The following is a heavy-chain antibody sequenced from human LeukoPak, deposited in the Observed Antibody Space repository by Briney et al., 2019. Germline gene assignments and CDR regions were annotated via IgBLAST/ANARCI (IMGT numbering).Heavy chain of an antibody. CDR3: ATGRWLQPFDH. J-gene: IGHJ5*02. D-gene: IGHD5-24*01. CDR1: GYTFTDYY. V-gene: IGHV1-69-2*01. Sequence: ASVKVSCKVSGYTFTDYYMHWVQQAPGKGLEWMGLVDPEDGETIYAEKFQGRVTITADTSTDTAYMELSSLRSEDTAVSYCATGRWLQPFDHWGQGTLVTVSS. CDR2: VDPEDGET.